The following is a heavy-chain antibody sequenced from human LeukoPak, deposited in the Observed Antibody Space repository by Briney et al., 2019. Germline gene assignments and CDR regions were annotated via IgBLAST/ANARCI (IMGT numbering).Heavy chain of an antibody. J-gene: IGHJ4*02. CDR1: GFTFSSYW. V-gene: IGHV3-7*01. D-gene: IGHD3-22*01. CDR2: IKGDGSDK. Sequence: GRSLRLSCAASGFTFSSYWMSWVRQAPGKGLEWVGSIKGDGSDKYYVDSVKGRFTISRDNAKNSLYLQMNSLRAEGTAVYYCSRDAAYYDISGTPFAYSGQGKLVTVSS. CDR3: SRDAAYYDISGTPFAY.